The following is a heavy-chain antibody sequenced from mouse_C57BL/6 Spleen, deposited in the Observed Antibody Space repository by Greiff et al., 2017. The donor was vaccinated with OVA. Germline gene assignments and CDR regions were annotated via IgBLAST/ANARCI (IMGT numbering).Heavy chain of an antibody. Sequence: QVQLKQSGAELARPGASVKLSCKASGYTFTSYGISWVKQRTGQGLEWIGEIYPRSGNTYYNEKFKGKATLTADKSSSTAYMELRSLTSEDSAVYFCARERDGSYAMDYWGQGTSVTVSS. J-gene: IGHJ4*01. CDR2: IYPRSGNT. V-gene: IGHV1-81*01. CDR1: GYTFTSYG. D-gene: IGHD3-3*01. CDR3: ARERDGSYAMDY.